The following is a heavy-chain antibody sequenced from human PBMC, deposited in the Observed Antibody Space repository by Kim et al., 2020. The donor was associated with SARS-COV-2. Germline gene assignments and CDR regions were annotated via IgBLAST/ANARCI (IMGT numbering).Heavy chain of an antibody. J-gene: IGHJ4*02. Sequence: SETLSLTCTVSVGSISSDYWTWIRQPPGKGLEWIGYIYYSGRTRYNTSFRSRVAIFVDPSKSHFSLTLTSVTAADTAVYFCARIPDIAGWPFDSWGQGILVSVSS. V-gene: IGHV4-59*01. CDR2: IYYSGRT. CDR1: VGSISSDY. CDR3: ARIPDIAGWPFDS. D-gene: IGHD6-19*01.